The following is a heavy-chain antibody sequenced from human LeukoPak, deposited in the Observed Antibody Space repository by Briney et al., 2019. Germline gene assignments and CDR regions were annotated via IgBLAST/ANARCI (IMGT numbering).Heavy chain of an antibody. V-gene: IGHV3-7*01. J-gene: IGHJ4*02. CDR2: IKQDGSET. CDR3: ARQRGSGCLDY. CDR1: RFTLSNYW. Sequence: GGSLRLSCAASRFTLSNYWMSWVRQAPGKGLEWVTNIKQDGSETYYVDSVKGRFTISRDNAKNSLSLQMNSLRAEDTAVYYCARQRGSGCLDYWGQGTLVTVS. D-gene: IGHD6-19*01.